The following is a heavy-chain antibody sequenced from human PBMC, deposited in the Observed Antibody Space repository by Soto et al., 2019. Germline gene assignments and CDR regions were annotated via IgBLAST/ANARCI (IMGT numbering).Heavy chain of an antibody. Sequence: PGGSLRLSCAASGFTFSSYGMHWVLQAPCKGLEWVAVIWYDGSNKYYADSVKGRFTISRGNSKNTLYLQMNSLTVEDTAMYYCASLDTAMIKTAGYWGQGTQVTVSS. J-gene: IGHJ4*02. D-gene: IGHD5-18*01. CDR2: IWYDGSNK. CDR1: GFTFSSYG. CDR3: ASLDTAMIKTAGY. V-gene: IGHV3-33*01.